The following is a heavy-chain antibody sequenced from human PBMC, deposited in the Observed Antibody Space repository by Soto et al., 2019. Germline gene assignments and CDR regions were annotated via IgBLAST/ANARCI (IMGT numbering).Heavy chain of an antibody. CDR1: GGSISSGDYY. V-gene: IGHV4-30-4*01. J-gene: IGHJ4*02. CDR3: ARCPRYSGYDFDY. Sequence: PSETLSLTCTVSGGSISSGDYYWSWIRQPPGKGLEWIGYIYYSGSTYYNPSLKSRVTISVDTSKNQFSLKLSSVTAADTAVYYCARCPRYSGYDFDYRGQGTLFTASS. D-gene: IGHD5-12*01. CDR2: IYYSGST.